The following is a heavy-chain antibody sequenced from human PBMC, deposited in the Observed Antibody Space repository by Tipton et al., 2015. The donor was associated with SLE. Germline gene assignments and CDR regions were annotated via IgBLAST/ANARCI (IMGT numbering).Heavy chain of an antibody. CDR2: VHSSGST. V-gene: IGHV4-4*07. D-gene: IGHD5-12*01. CDR3: ATSGYDSLSWFGP. CDR1: GGSISSYY. J-gene: IGHJ5*02. Sequence: LRLSCTVSGGSISSYYWSWIRQTPGKRLEWIGRVHSSGSTNYNPSLKSRVTMSLDTSKNQFSLTMSSVTAADTAVYYCATSGYDSLSWFGPWGQGTPVTVSS.